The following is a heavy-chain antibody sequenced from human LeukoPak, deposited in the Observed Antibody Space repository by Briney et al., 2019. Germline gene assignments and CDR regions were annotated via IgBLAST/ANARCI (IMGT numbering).Heavy chain of an antibody. CDR2: IYHTGST. CDR3: ARANYFDY. J-gene: IGHJ4*02. V-gene: IGHV4-59*01. Sequence: PSETLSLTCTVSGGSISSYYWSWIRQPPGKGLEWIGSIYHTGSTNYNPSLKSRVTISVDKSKNQFSLKLSSLTAADTAVNYCARANYFDYWGQGTLVTVSS. CDR1: GGSISSYY.